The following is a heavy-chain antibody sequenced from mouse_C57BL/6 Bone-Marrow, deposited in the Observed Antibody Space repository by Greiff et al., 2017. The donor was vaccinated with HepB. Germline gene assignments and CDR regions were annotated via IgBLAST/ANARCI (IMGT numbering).Heavy chain of an antibody. Sequence: VQLQQSGAELVKPGASVKLSCKASGYTFTSYWMQWVKQRPGQGLEWIGEIDPSDSYTNYNQKFKGKATLTVDTSSSTAYMQLSSLTSEDSAVYYCARDYDYPYWYFDVWGTGTTVTVSS. CDR3: ARDYDYPYWYFDV. CDR1: GYTFTSYW. D-gene: IGHD2-4*01. J-gene: IGHJ1*03. CDR2: IDPSDSYT. V-gene: IGHV1-50*01.